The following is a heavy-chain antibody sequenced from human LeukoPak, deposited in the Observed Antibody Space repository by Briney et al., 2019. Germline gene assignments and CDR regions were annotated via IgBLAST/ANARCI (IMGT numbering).Heavy chain of an antibody. D-gene: IGHD3/OR15-3a*01. V-gene: IGHV3-74*01. CDR1: GFTFSRYW. CDR2: INSDGSST. CDR3: VLDLFSSFAFDI. J-gene: IGHJ3*02. Sequence: GGSLRLSCTASGFTFSRYWMHWVRQAPGKGLLWVSRINSDGSSTYYADSVKGRFTTSRDNAKNALHLQMNSLTAEDTAVYYCVLDLFSSFAFDIWGQGTMVTVSS.